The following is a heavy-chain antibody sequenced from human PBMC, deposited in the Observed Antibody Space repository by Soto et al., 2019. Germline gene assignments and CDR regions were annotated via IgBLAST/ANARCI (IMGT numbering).Heavy chain of an antibody. Sequence: QVQLVESGGGVVQPGRSLRLSCAASGFTFSSYGMHWVRQAPGKGLEWVAVISYDGSNKYYADSVKGRFTISRDNSKNTRYLQMNSLRAEDKAVYYCAKSYYYDSSGYYPFDYWGQGTLVTVSS. J-gene: IGHJ4*02. D-gene: IGHD3-22*01. CDR3: AKSYYYDSSGYYPFDY. V-gene: IGHV3-30*18. CDR1: GFTFSSYG. CDR2: ISYDGSNK.